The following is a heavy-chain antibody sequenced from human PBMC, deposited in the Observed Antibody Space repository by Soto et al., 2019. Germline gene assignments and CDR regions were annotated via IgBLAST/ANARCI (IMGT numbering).Heavy chain of an antibody. Sequence: SETLSLTCTVSGGSISSYYWSWIRQPAGKGLEWIGRIYTSGSTNYNPSLKSRVTMSVDTSKNQFSLKLSSVTAADTAVYYCARNTPRGYSYDVNQFDPWGQGTLVTVSS. D-gene: IGHD5-18*01. CDR1: GGSISSYY. V-gene: IGHV4-4*07. J-gene: IGHJ5*02. CDR2: IYTSGST. CDR3: ARNTPRGYSYDVNQFDP.